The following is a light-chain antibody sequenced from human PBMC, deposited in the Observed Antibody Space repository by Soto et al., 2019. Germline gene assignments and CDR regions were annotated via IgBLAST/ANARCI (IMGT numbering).Light chain of an antibody. J-gene: IGKJ4*01. CDR2: EDS. V-gene: IGKV2D-29*01. CDR3: MQSLQSLT. Sequence: IVMTQTPPSLSVTPGQPASISCKSSHSLLHNDGKTYLYWYLQRPGQPPRLLIQEDSNRFSGVSERFSGSGAGTDFTLKISRVEADDVGVYYCMQSLQSLTFGGGTKVEIK. CDR1: HSLLHNDGKTY.